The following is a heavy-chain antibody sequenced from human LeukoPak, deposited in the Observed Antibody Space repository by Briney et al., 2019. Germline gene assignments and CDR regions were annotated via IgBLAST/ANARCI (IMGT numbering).Heavy chain of an antibody. CDR3: ARGGYISGSYEAEIK. Sequence: SVKVSCKASGGSFSSYPISWVRQAPGQGLEWMGRITPTLGITKYAQEFQGRVTITADKFTRTAYIELSSLRSEDTAVYYCARGGYISGSYEAEIKWGQGTLVTVSS. D-gene: IGHD6-19*01. J-gene: IGHJ4*02. CDR1: GGSFSSYP. CDR2: ITPTLGIT. V-gene: IGHV1-69*04.